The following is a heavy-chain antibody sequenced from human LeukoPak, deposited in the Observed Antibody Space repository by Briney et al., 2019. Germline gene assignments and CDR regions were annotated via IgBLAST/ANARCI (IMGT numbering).Heavy chain of an antibody. CDR1: GFTYSRYA. V-gene: IGHV3-23*01. CDR3: AKRSLSGTWYFDL. Sequence: PGGSLRLSCAASGFTYSRYAMSWVRQAPGKGLEWDSSISDNGAGTFYADSVKGRFTISRDNSDKTLYLQMNSLRAEDTAVYYCAKRSLSGTWYFDLWGRGTLVIVSS. J-gene: IGHJ2*01. D-gene: IGHD3-3*01. CDR2: ISDNGAGT.